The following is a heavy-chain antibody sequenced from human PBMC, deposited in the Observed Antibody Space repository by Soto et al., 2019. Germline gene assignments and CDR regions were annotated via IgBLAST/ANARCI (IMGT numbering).Heavy chain of an antibody. V-gene: IGHV3-15*01. J-gene: IGHJ4*02. D-gene: IGHD3-22*01. CDR2: IKSKTDGGTT. CDR3: ARSLRGYYYDSSGSFGY. Sequence: GGSLRLSCAASGFTFSNAWMSWVRQAPGKGLEWVGRIKSKTDGGTTDYAAPVKGRFTISRDDSKNTLYLQMNSLKTEDTAVYYCARSLRGYYYDSSGSFGYWGQGTLVTVSS. CDR1: GFTFSNAW.